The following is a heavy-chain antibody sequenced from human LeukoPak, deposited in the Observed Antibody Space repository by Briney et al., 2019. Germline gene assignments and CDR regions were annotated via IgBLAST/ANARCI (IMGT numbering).Heavy chain of an antibody. J-gene: IGHJ4*02. Sequence: SETLSLTCAVYGGSFTGYYWSWIRHPPGKGLEWIGEISHRGSTNYNPSLKSRVTISVYTSKNQFSLKLTSVTAADTAVYYCARGRRQLVRSWGYWGQGTLVTVSS. V-gene: IGHV4-34*01. CDR1: GGSFTGYY. CDR3: ARGRRQLVRSWGY. D-gene: IGHD6-13*01. CDR2: ISHRGST.